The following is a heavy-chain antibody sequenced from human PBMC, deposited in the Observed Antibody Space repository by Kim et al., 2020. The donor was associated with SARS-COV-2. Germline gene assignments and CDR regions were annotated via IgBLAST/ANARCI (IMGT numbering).Heavy chain of an antibody. CDR2: IYPGDSDT. CDR1: GYSFTSYW. Sequence: GESLKISCKGSGYSFTSYWIGWVRQMPGKGLEWMGIIYPGDSDTRYSPSFQGQVTISADKSISTAYLQWSSLKASDTAMYYCARHPDGYCSSTSCGWFDPWGQGTLVTVSS. J-gene: IGHJ5*02. CDR3: ARHPDGYCSSTSCGWFDP. D-gene: IGHD2-2*01. V-gene: IGHV5-51*01.